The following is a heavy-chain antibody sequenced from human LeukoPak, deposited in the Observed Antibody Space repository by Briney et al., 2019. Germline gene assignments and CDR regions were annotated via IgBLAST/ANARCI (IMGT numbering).Heavy chain of an antibody. CDR2: ISYDGSNK. J-gene: IGHJ5*02. Sequence: GRSLRPSCAASGFTFSSYAMHWVRQAPGKGLEWVAVISYDGSNKYYADSVKGRFTISRDNSKNTLYLQMNSLRAEDTAVYYCARPLSPTDSMVINPWGQGTLVTVSS. V-gene: IGHV3-30*01. CDR3: ARPLSPTDSMVINP. CDR1: GFTFSSYA. D-gene: IGHD5-18*01.